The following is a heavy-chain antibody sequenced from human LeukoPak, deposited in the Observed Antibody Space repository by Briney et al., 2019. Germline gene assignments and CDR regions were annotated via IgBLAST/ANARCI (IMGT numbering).Heavy chain of an antibody. D-gene: IGHD6-19*01. V-gene: IGHV3-21*01. CDR3: ARSPPGSGWLDS. Sequence: GGSLRLSCAASGFTFSSYWMSWVRQAPGKGLEWVSSISSNSYHIYYADSLKGRFTISRDNAENSLYLQMNSLRAEDTAVYYCARSPPGSGWLDSWGQGTLVTVSS. CDR2: ISSNSYHI. J-gene: IGHJ4*02. CDR1: GFTFSSYW.